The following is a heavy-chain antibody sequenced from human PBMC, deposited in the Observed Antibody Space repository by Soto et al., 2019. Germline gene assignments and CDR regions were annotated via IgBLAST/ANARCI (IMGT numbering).Heavy chain of an antibody. CDR1: GGSISSGGYS. D-gene: IGHD2-15*01. J-gene: IGHJ5*02. V-gene: IGHV4-30-2*01. Sequence: LSLTCAVSGGSISSGGYSWSWIRQPPGKGLEWIGYIYHSGSTYYNPSLKSRVTISVDRSKNQFSLKLSSVTAADTAVYYCARVACSGGSCYLGGWFDPWGQGTLVTVSS. CDR2: IYHSGST. CDR3: ARVACSGGSCYLGGWFDP.